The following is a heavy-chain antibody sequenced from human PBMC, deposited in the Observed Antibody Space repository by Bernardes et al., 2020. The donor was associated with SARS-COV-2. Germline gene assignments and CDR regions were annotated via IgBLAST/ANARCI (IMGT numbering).Heavy chain of an antibody. Sequence: ASVKVSCKTSGYTFINYGINWLRQAPGQGLEWMGWISTYNGNTIFAQNFQARLTMTTDTSTSTGYMELRSLRSDDTAVYYCAISKNSYNSLVEQWGQGTLVTVSS. CDR3: AISKNSYNSLVEQ. V-gene: IGHV1-18*01. D-gene: IGHD1-1*01. CDR2: ISTYNGNT. J-gene: IGHJ4*02. CDR1: GYTFINYG.